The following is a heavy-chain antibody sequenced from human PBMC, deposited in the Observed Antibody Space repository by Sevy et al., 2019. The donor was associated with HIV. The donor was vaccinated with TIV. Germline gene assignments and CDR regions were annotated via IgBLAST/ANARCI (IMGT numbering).Heavy chain of an antibody. CDR1: GFTFSDYW. CDR2: IRQDGGEK. D-gene: IGHD6-19*01. CDR3: LRAIGVASSY. V-gene: IGHV3-7*04. Sequence: GGSLRLSCAGSGFTFSDYWMTWVRQAPGKGLEWVANIRQDGGEKYYADSVEGRFTISRDNAKNSVYLQMNSLRAEDTAVYYCLRAIGVASSYWGQGTLVTVSS. J-gene: IGHJ4*02.